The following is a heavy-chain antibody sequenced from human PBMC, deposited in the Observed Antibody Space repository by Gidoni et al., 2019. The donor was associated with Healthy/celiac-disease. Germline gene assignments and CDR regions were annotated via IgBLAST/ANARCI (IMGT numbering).Heavy chain of an antibody. Sequence: QVQLQESGSGLVKPSGTLSLTCAVSGGSIGSSKWWSWVRQPPGKGLEWIGEIYHSGSTNYNPSLKSRVTISVDKSKNQFSLKLSSVTAADTAVYYCARPTMLQGVPSNAFDIWGQGTMVTVSS. J-gene: IGHJ3*02. D-gene: IGHD3-10*01. V-gene: IGHV4-4*02. CDR2: IYHSGST. CDR3: ARPTMLQGVPSNAFDI. CDR1: GGSIGSSKW.